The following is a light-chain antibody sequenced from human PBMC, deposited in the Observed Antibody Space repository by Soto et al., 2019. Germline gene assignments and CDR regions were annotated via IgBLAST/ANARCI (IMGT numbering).Light chain of an antibody. V-gene: IGKV1-5*03. Sequence: DIQMTQSPSTLSASVGDRVTITCRASQSIKNWLAWYQQKPGEAPKLLIYKASTLESGVPPRFSGSGSGTEFTLTISCLQPDDVATYHCQQYNSYSQFTFGPGTKVDIK. J-gene: IGKJ3*01. CDR2: KAS. CDR1: QSIKNW. CDR3: QQYNSYSQFT.